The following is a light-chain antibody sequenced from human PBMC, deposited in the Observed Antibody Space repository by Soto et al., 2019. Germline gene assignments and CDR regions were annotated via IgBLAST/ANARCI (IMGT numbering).Light chain of an antibody. CDR1: QSVSST. CDR2: GAS. CDR3: QQYNNWPPS. Sequence: ETVLTQSPATLSLSPGERATLSCRASQSVSSTLAWYQQKPGQAPRLLIYGASTRATGIPARFSGSGSGTELTLTISSLQSEDFAVYYCQQYNNWPPSFGQGTKVDIK. V-gene: IGKV3-15*01. J-gene: IGKJ1*01.